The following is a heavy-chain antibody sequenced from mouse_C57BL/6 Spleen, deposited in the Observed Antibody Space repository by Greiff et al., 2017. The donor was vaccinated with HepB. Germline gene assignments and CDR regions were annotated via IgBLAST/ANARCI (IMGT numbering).Heavy chain of an antibody. CDR3: ARKQLRFYAMDY. CDR1: GYTFTDYY. Sequence: VQLQQSGAELVRPGASVKLSCKASGYTFTDYYINWVKQRPGQGLEWIARIYPGSGNTYYNEKFKGKATLTAEKSSSTAYMQLSSLTSEDSAVYFCARKQLRFYAMDYWGQGTSVTVSS. CDR2: IYPGSGNT. V-gene: IGHV1-76*01. J-gene: IGHJ4*01. D-gene: IGHD3-2*02.